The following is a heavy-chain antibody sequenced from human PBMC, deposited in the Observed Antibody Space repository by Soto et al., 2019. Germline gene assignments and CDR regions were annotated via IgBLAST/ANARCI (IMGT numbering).Heavy chain of an antibody. V-gene: IGHV5-51*01. CDR3: ARSPRSSTYFDY. CDR2: IYPGDSET. D-gene: IGHD6-13*01. CDR1: GYTFSNFW. Sequence: GESLKISCQCSGYTFSNFWIAWVRQLPGKGLEYMGIIYPGDSETRYSPSFHGKVTISADRSIGTAYLQWSSLEASDSAFYFCARSPRSSTYFDYWGEGALVTAPQ. J-gene: IGHJ4*02.